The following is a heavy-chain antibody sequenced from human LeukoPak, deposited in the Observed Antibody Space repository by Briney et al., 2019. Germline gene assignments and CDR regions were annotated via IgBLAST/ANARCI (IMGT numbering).Heavy chain of an antibody. CDR2: IYYSGST. CDR3: ARDRVSSGSHPWYFDY. CDR1: RGSISSYY. D-gene: IGHD3-22*01. V-gene: IGHV4-59*01. J-gene: IGHJ4*02. Sequence: SETLSLTCTVSRGSISSYYWSWIRQPPGQGLEWIGYIYYSGSTDYNPSLKSRVNISVDTSKNQFSLKLSSVTAADTAVYFCARDRVSSGSHPWYFDYWGQGTLVTVSS.